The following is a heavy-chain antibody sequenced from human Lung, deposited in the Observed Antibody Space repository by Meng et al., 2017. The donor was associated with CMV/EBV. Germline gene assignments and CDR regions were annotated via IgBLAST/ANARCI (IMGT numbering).Heavy chain of an antibody. CDR3: ARDPHTLYDSSGYYYYYGMDV. Sequence: SVXVSXXASGGTFSSYAISWVRQAPGQGLEWMGGIIPIFGTANYAQKFQGRVTITTDESTSTAYMELSSLRSEDTAVYYCARDPHTLYDSSGYYYYYGMDVWGQGTTVXVSS. CDR2: IIPIFGTA. J-gene: IGHJ6*02. D-gene: IGHD3-22*01. V-gene: IGHV1-69*05. CDR1: GGTFSSYA.